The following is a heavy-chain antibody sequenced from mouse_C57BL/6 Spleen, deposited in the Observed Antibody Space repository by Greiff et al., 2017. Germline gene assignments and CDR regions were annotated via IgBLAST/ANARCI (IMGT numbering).Heavy chain of an antibody. J-gene: IGHJ1*03. D-gene: IGHD1-1*01. CDR3: ARQAVITTVVNWYVDV. CDR1: GYTFTEYT. V-gene: IGHV1-62-2*01. Sequence: QVHVKQSGAELVKPGASVKLSCKASGYTFTEYTIHWVKQRSGQGLEWIGWFYPGSGSIKYNEKFKDKATLTADKSSSTVYMELSRLTSEDSAVYFCARQAVITTVVNWYVDVWGTGTTVTVSS. CDR2: FYPGSGSI.